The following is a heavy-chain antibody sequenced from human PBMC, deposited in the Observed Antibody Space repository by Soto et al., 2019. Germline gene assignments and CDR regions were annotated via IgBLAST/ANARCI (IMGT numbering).Heavy chain of an antibody. Sequence: SETLSLTCTVSGGSISSGGYYWSWIRQHPGKGLEWIGYIYYSGSTYYNPSLKSRVTISVDTSKNQFSLKLSSVTAADTAVYYCARSLVYGVVPAAMSDYWGQGTLVTVSS. V-gene: IGHV4-31*03. CDR2: IYYSGST. CDR3: ARSLVYGVVPAAMSDY. D-gene: IGHD2-2*01. CDR1: GGSISSGGYY. J-gene: IGHJ4*02.